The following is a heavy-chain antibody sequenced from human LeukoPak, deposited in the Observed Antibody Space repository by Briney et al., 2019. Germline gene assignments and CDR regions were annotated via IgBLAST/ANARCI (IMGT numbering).Heavy chain of an antibody. CDR1: GGSINDITYY. J-gene: IGHJ5*02. CDR2: IYYSGST. V-gene: IGHV4-39*01. CDR3: AGLIRPGWFDP. Sequence: SGTLSLTCTVSGGSINDITYYWGWIRQPPGKGLEWIGGIYYSGSTYYNPSLKSRVTISVDTSKNQFSLKLSSVTAADTAVYYCAGLIRPGWFDPWGQGTLVTVSS. D-gene: IGHD1-14*01.